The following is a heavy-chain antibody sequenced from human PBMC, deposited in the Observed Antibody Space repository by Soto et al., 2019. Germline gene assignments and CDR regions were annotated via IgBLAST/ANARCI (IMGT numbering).Heavy chain of an antibody. Sequence: SVKVSCKASGGTFSTYAISWVRQAPGQGLEWMGGIIPIFGTANYAQKFQGRVTITADGSTSTAYMEVSSLRSEDTAVYFCAGMPYTSGLRFDPWGPGTLVTVSS. CDR3: AGMPYTSGLRFDP. CDR1: GGTFSTYA. D-gene: IGHD6-19*01. J-gene: IGHJ5*02. V-gene: IGHV1-69*13. CDR2: IIPIFGTA.